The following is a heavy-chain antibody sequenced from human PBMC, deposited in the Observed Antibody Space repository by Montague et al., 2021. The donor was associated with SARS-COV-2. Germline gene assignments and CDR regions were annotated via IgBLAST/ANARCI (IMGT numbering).Heavy chain of an antibody. CDR1: GFSLSTSGMC. CDR2: IDWDDDK. J-gene: IGHJ4*02. Sequence: PALVKPTQTLTLTCTFSGFSLSTSGMCVSWIRQPPGKALEWLALIDWDDDKYCSTSLKTRLTISKDTSKNQVVLTMTNMDPVDTATYYCARRRYGSGSYYLDYWGQGTLVTVSS. D-gene: IGHD3-10*01. V-gene: IGHV2-70*01. CDR3: ARRRYGSGSYYLDY.